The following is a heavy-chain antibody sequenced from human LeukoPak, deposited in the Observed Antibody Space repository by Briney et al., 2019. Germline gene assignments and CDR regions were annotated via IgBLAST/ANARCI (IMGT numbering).Heavy chain of an antibody. J-gene: IGHJ3*02. CDR1: GGTFSSYA. CDR2: IIPIFGTA. CDR3: ARDRRIAVVICADCFDAFDI. V-gene: IGHV1-69*05. D-gene: IGHD3-22*01. Sequence: SVKVSCKAPGGTFSSYAISWVRQAPRQGLEWMGVIIPIFGTANYAQKFQGRVTITTDESTSTAYMELSSLRSEDTAVYYCARDRRIAVVICADCFDAFDIWGQGTMVTVSS.